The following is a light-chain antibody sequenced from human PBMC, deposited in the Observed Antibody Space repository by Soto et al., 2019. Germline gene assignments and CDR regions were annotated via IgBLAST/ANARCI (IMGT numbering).Light chain of an antibody. Sequence: IVLTQSPATLSVSPGERATLSCRASQSISDTLAWYQQKPGQAPRLLIHGASSRATGTPDRSSGSGSGTDFTLTINRLEPEDFALYYCQQYGSSPPTFGQGTKVDIK. V-gene: IGKV3-20*01. CDR3: QQYGSSPPT. J-gene: IGKJ1*01. CDR1: QSISDT. CDR2: GAS.